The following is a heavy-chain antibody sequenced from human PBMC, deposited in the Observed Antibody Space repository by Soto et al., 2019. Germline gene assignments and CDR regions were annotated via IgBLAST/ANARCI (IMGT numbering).Heavy chain of an antibody. J-gene: IGHJ6*04. V-gene: IGHV1-46*01. CDR3: ARECGCVRTHGDFFDRYGMDV. CDR1: GYTFTSYY. CDR2: INPSGGST. Sequence: ASVKVSCKASGYTFTSYYMHWVRQAPGQGLEWMGIINPSGGSTSYAQKFQGRVTMTRDTSTSTVYMELSSLRSEDTAVYYCARECGCVRTHGDFFDRYGMDVWGKGTRVTAPS. D-gene: IGHD3-3*01.